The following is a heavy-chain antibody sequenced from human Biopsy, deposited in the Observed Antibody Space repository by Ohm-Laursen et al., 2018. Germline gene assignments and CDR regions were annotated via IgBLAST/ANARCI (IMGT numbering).Heavy chain of an antibody. D-gene: IGHD2-15*01. CDR2: NGGSGGGT. CDR3: ARPMSRVVAYGMDV. Sequence: SLRLSCAASGLRFSMYAMSWVRQAPGKGLEWVSANGGSGGGTYYADSVKGRFTISRDDSKNTVYLQMNSLRVEDRAVYYCARPMSRVVAYGMDVWGQGTTVTVSS. V-gene: IGHV3-23*01. CDR1: GLRFSMYA. J-gene: IGHJ6*02.